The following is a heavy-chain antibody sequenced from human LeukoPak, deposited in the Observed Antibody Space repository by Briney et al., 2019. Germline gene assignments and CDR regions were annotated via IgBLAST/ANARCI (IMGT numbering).Heavy chain of an antibody. CDR3: ARQALWFGELSLDP. J-gene: IGHJ5*02. D-gene: IGHD3-10*01. CDR2: IYPGDSDT. CDR1: GYSFTSYW. V-gene: IGHV5-51*01. Sequence: GESLKISCKGSGYSFTSYWIGWVRQLPGKGLEWMGIIYPGDSDTRYSPSFQGQVTISADKSINTAYLQWSSLKASDTAMYYCARQALWFGELSLDPWGQGTLVTVSS.